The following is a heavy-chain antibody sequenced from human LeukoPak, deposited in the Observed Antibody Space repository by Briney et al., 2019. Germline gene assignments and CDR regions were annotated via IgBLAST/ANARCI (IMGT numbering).Heavy chain of an antibody. J-gene: IGHJ2*01. D-gene: IGHD2-15*01. CDR2: ISADSNTI. Sequence: GGSLRLSCAASGFTFSIYSMNWVRQAPGEGLEWLSYISADSNTIYYADSVKGRFTISRDNAKTSLYLQMNTLRAEDTAVFYCARDRAAPTLFFDLWGRGPLVLVS. CDR3: ARDRAAPTLFFDL. V-gene: IGHV3-48*01. CDR1: GFTFSIYS.